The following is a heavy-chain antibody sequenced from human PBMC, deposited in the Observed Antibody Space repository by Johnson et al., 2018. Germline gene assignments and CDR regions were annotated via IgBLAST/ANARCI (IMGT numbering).Heavy chain of an antibody. D-gene: IGHD2-15*01. CDR3: ARVIHEVAATNYYYMDV. J-gene: IGHJ6*03. CDR1: GGTFSSYT. CDR2: IIPILGIA. V-gene: IGHV1-69*04. Sequence: QVQLVQSGAEVKKPGSSVKVSCKASGGTFSSYTISWVRQAPGQGLEWMGRIIPILGIANYAQKFQGRVTITADKSTSTAYMELSSLRSEDTAVYYCARVIHEVAATNYYYMDVWGKGTTVTVSS.